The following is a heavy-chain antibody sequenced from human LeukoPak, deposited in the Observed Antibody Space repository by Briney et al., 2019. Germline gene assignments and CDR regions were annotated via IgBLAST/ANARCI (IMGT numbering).Heavy chain of an antibody. CDR3: AGQDYYGSGNYWGFGY. Sequence: PSETLSLTCTVSGGSISRYYWNWLRQPPGKGLEWIGYIYYSGTTNYNPSLKSRVTISADTSKNHFSLKLSSVTAADTAVYYCAGQDYYGSGNYWGFGYWGQGALVSVSS. CDR1: GGSISRYY. CDR2: IYYSGTT. D-gene: IGHD3-10*01. V-gene: IGHV4-59*08. J-gene: IGHJ4*02.